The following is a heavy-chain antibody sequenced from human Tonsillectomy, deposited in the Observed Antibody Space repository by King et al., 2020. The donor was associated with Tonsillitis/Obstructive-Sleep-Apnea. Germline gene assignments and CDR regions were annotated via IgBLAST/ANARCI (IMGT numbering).Heavy chain of an antibody. CDR2: INPNSGGT. D-gene: IGHD2-2*01. Sequence: QLVQSGAEVKKPGASVKVSCKASGYTFAGYYIHWVRQAPGQGLEWMGRINPNSGGTNYAQNFQGRVTRTGVTSVSTAYMELSRLGSDDTAVYYCARDPREGYCSSTSCYVDYNYYYMDVWGKGTTVTVSS. CDR3: ARDPREGYCSSTSCYVDYNYYYMDV. CDR1: GYTFAGYY. V-gene: IGHV1-2*06. J-gene: IGHJ6*03.